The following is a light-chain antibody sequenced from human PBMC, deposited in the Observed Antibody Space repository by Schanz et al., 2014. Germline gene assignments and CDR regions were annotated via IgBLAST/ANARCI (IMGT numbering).Light chain of an antibody. J-gene: IGKJ1*01. Sequence: DIQMTQSPSTLPASVGDRVTITCRASQSISSWLAWYQHKPGKAPKLLIYDVSSLESGVPSRFSGSGSGTEFTLTISSLQPDDFATYYCQQYNSYQRTFGQGTKVEIK. CDR3: QQYNSYQRT. V-gene: IGKV1-5*01. CDR2: DVS. CDR1: QSISSW.